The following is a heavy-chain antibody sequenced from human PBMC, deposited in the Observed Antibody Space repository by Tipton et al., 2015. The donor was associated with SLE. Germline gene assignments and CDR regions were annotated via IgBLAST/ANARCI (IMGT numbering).Heavy chain of an antibody. Sequence: TLSLTCTVSGGSISRGGYYWSWIRQHPGKGLEWIGYIYYSGSTYYNPSLKSRVTISVDTSKNQFSLKLSSVTVADTALYYCAQGDYFDYWGQGTLVTVSS. CDR1: GGSISRGGYY. J-gene: IGHJ4*02. CDR3: AQGDYFDY. V-gene: IGHV4-31*03. D-gene: IGHD3-16*01. CDR2: IYYSGST.